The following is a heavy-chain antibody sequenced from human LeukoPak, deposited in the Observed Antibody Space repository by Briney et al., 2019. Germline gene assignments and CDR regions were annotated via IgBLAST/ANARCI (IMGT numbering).Heavy chain of an antibody. V-gene: IGHV3-48*02. CDR3: AREYTGSYHTFDI. Sequence: GGSLRLSCAASGFTFSAYRMDWVRQAPGKGLEWVSYIDSGSTTMSYADSVQGRFTISRDNAKNSLYLQMNSLRDEDTAVYYCAREYTGSYHTFDIWGQGTMVTVSS. CDR2: IDSGSTTM. J-gene: IGHJ3*02. CDR1: GFTFSAYR. D-gene: IGHD1-26*01.